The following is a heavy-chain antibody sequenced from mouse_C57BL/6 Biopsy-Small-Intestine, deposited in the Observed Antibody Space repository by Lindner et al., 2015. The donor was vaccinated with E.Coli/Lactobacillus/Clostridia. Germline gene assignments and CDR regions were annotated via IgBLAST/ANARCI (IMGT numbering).Heavy chain of an antibody. CDR2: INTNTGNP. V-gene: IGHV9-3*02. CDR1: GYTLSNYA. CDR3: VRDLSELHYGMDV. Sequence: VKVSCKASGYTLSNYAMNWVRQAPGQGLEWMGWINTNTGNPTYAQGFTGRFVFSLDTSVSTAYLQMSSLKAEDTAVYYCVRDLSELHYGMDVWGQGTTVTVSS. J-gene: IGHJ1*01. D-gene: IGHD1-1*01.